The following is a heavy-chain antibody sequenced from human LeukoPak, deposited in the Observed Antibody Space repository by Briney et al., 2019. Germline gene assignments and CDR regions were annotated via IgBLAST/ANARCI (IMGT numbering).Heavy chain of an antibody. CDR3: TTVHSSSWYGYYFDY. CDR2: IKSKTDGGTT. CDR1: GFTFSNAW. V-gene: IGHV3-15*01. J-gene: IGHJ4*02. Sequence: GGSLRLSCAASGFTFSNAWMSWVRQAPGKGLEWVGRIKSKTDGGTTDYAAPVKGRFTISRDDSKNTLYLQMNSLKTEDPAVYYCTTVHSSSWYGYYFDYWGQGTLVTVSS. D-gene: IGHD6-13*01.